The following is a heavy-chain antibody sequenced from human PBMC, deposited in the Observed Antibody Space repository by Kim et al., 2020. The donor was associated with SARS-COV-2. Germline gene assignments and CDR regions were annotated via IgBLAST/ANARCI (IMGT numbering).Heavy chain of an antibody. D-gene: IGHD2-15*01. V-gene: IGHV4-34*01. CDR1: GGSVSSYY. CDR2: VNHSGAT. J-gene: IGHJ6*02. CDR3: ARLPVGDMEGAHESFGLDV. Sequence: SETLSLTCAVYGGSVSSYYCNWIRQPPGKGLEWIGEVNHSGATDYNPSLKGRVSISVDLSKNRFSLRLTSVTAADTAVYFCARLPVGDMEGAHESFGLDVWGQGTSVTVSS.